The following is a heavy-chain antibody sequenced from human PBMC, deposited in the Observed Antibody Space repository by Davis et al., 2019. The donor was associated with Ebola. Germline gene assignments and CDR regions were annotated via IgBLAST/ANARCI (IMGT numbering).Heavy chain of an antibody. CDR1: GFTFSSYG. CDR2: ISSSGSTI. D-gene: IGHD5-24*01. V-gene: IGHV3-48*02. Sequence: GESLKISCAASGFTFSSYGMHWIRQAPGKGLEWVSYISSSGSTIYYADSVKGRFTISRDNAKNSLYLQMNSLRDEDTAVYYCARDRRDGYNPLDYWGQGTLVTVSS. CDR3: ARDRRDGYNPLDY. J-gene: IGHJ4*02.